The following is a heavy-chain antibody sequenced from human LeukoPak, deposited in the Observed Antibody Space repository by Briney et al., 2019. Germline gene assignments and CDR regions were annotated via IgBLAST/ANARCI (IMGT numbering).Heavy chain of an antibody. J-gene: IGHJ3*02. V-gene: IGHV4-59*01. D-gene: IGHD3-22*01. CDR3: ARGYDSSGYPDAFDI. Sequence: SETLSLTCTVSGGSISSYYWSWIRQPPGKGLEWIGYIYYSGSTNYNPSLKSRVTISVDTSKNQFSLKLSSVTAADTAVYYCARGYDSSGYPDAFDIWGQGTMVSVSS. CDR2: IYYSGST. CDR1: GGSISSYY.